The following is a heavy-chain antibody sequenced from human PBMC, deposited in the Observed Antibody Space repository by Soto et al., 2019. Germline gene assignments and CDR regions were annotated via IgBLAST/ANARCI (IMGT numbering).Heavy chain of an antibody. CDR2: ISGSGGST. CDR1: GFTFSSYS. J-gene: IGHJ4*02. CDR3: AKLYYYDSSGYSTGPFDY. D-gene: IGHD3-22*01. V-gene: IGHV3-23*01. Sequence: GGSLRLSCAASGFTFSSYSMNWVRQAPGKGLEWVSAISGSGGSTYYADSVKGRFTISRDNSKNTLYLQMNSLRAEDTAVYYCAKLYYYDSSGYSTGPFDYWGQGTLVTVSS.